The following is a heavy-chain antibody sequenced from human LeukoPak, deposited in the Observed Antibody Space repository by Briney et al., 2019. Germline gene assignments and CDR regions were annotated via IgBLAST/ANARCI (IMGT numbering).Heavy chain of an antibody. J-gene: IGHJ4*02. Sequence: GGSLRLSCAASGINFRASGMHWVRQAPGMGLEWVTFIQTDGGDKKYAASVAGRFTISRDNSKNTVYLHMSILRPDDTALYYCAREGGTVVIGRFDYWGQGTLVTVSS. CDR2: IQTDGGDK. CDR3: AREGGTVVIGRFDY. D-gene: IGHD2-2*01. V-gene: IGHV3-30*02. CDR1: GINFRASG.